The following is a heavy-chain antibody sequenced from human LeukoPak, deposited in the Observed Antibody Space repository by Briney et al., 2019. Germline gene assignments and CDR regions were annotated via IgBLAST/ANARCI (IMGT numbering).Heavy chain of an antibody. Sequence: PSEPVSLTCTVSGGSISSSSYYWGWIRQPPGKGLEWIGSIFYSGSTYYNPSLESRVTISVDTSKNQFSLKLSSVTAADTAVYYCARQFYYDSGGSHYWGQGTLVSVSS. J-gene: IGHJ4*02. V-gene: IGHV4-39*01. CDR3: ARQFYYDSGGSHY. CDR2: IFYSGST. CDR1: GGSISSSSYY. D-gene: IGHD3-22*01.